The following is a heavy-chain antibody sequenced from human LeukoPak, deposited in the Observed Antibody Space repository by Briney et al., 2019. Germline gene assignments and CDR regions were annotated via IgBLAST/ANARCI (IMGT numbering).Heavy chain of an antibody. CDR3: ARDRLGVYYYYMDV. CDR2: IKQDGSEK. D-gene: IGHD3-10*01. J-gene: IGHJ6*03. Sequence: QPGGSLRLSCAASGFTFSSYWMSWVRQAPGKGLEWVANIKQDGSEKYYVDSVKGRFTISRDNAKNSLYLQMNSLRAEDTAVYYCARDRLGVYYYYMDVWGKGTTVTVSS. CDR1: GFTFSSYW. V-gene: IGHV3-7*01.